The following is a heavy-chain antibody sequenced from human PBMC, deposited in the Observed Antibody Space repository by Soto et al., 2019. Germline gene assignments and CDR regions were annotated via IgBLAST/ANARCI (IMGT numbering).Heavy chain of an antibody. J-gene: IGHJ6*02. D-gene: IGHD7-27*01. V-gene: IGHV3-30-3*01. CDR3: ARGLSKRGESYVRNMDV. CDR2: ISYDGSHK. CDR1: GFTFSSYA. Sequence: QEQLVESGGGVVQPGGSLRLSCTASGFTFSSYAIHWVRQAPGKGLEWVAVISYDGSHKYYADAVKGRFTISRDNSKNPLYLHMTSLRAEDTAVYYCARGLSKRGESYVRNMDVWGQGTTVTVSS.